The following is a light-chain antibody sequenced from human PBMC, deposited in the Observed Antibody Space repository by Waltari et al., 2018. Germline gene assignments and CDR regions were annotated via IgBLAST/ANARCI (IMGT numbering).Light chain of an antibody. CDR3: HQSATAPLT. CDR2: NVF. J-gene: IGKJ4*01. CDR1: QNVGNNY. Sequence: EIALTQSPGTLSLSPGAGATLSCRASQNVGNNYLAWLQQKPGQPPRLLIYNVFIRATGIPDRFSGSGSGTDFTLTISSLEPDDFAVYYCHQSATAPLTFGGGTRVEIK. V-gene: IGKV3-20*01.